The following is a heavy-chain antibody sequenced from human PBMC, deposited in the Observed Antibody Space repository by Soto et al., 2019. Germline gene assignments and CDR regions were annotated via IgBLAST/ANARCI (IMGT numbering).Heavy chain of an antibody. D-gene: IGHD3-16*01. J-gene: IGHJ4*02. CDR2: ISGSAGTT. V-gene: IGHV3-23*01. CDR1: GFTFSLFA. CDR3: AIWGKSGSDY. Sequence: EVQLLESGGGLVQPGGSLRLSCAASGFTFSLFAMSWVRQAPGKGLEWVSGISGSAGTTYYTDSLKGRFTISRDNSKNTLYLQMNSLRAEDTAVYYCAIWGKSGSDYWGQGTLVTVSS.